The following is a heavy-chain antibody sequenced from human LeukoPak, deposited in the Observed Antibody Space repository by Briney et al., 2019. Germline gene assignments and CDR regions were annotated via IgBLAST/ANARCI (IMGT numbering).Heavy chain of an antibody. J-gene: IGHJ4*02. D-gene: IGHD1-26*01. CDR3: ARDGSYYLE. V-gene: IGHV4-30-2*01. Sequence: PSETLSLTCTVSGGSISSGGYYWSWIRQPPGKGLEWIGYIYHSGSTYYNPSLKSRVNISVDRSKNQFSLKLSSVTAADTAVYYCARDGSYYLEWGQGTLVTVSS. CDR1: GGSISSGGYY. CDR2: IYHSGST.